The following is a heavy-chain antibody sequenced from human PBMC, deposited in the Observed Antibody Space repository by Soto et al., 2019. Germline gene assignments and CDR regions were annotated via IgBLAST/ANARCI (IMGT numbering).Heavy chain of an antibody. J-gene: IGHJ6*03. CDR3: ARRVRYSSSSRSGYYYYYMDV. CDR1: GYSFTSYW. D-gene: IGHD6-6*01. Sequence: GESLKISCKGSGYSFTSYWIGWVRQMPGKGLEWMGIIYPGDSDTRYSPSFQGQVTISADKSISTAYLQWSSLKASDTAMYYCARRVRYSSSSRSGYYYYYMDVWGKGTTVTVSS. CDR2: IYPGDSDT. V-gene: IGHV5-51*01.